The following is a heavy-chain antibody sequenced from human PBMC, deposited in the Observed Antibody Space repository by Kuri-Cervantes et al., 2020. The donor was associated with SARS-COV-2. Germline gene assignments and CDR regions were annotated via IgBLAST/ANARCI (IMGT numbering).Heavy chain of an antibody. J-gene: IGHJ5*02. Sequence: SGPTLVKPTQTLTLTCTFSGFSLSTSGVGVGWIRQPPGKALEWLARIDWDDDKYYSTSLKTRLTISKDTSKNQVVLTMTNMDPVDTATYYCAHRRFVEYSYENWFDPWGQGTLVTVSS. V-gene: IGHV2-70*12. CDR3: AHRRFVEYSYENWFDP. CDR1: GFSLSTSGVG. D-gene: IGHD6-6*01. CDR2: IDWDDDK.